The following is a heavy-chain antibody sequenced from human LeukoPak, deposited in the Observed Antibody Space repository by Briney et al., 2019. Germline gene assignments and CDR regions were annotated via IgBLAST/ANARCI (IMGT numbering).Heavy chain of an antibody. D-gene: IGHD3-16*02. CDR3: AKDLTGYDYVWGSYRPNWFDP. CDR1: GFTFSSYA. CDR2: ISGSGGST. J-gene: IGHJ5*02. V-gene: IGHV3-23*01. Sequence: GGSLRLSCAASGFTFSSYAMSWVRQAPGKGLEWVSAISGSGGSTYYADSVKGRFTISRDNSKNTLYLQMNSLRAEDTAVYYCAKDLTGYDYVWGSYRPNWFDPWGQGTLVTVSS.